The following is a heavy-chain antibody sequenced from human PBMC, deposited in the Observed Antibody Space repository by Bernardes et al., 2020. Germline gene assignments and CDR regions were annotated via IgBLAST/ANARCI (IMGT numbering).Heavy chain of an antibody. V-gene: IGHV1-2*06. CDR2: INPNGGGT. CDR1: GYTFTGNY. Sequence: ASVKVSCKASGYTFTGNYMHWVRQAPGQGLEWMGRINPNGGGTNYAQKFQDRVTMTRDTSINTAYMELSRLRSDDTAVYYCARGLVASTPDVGPGDYWGQGTLVTVSS. J-gene: IGHJ4*02. CDR3: ARGLVASTPDVGPGDY. D-gene: IGHD2-8*02.